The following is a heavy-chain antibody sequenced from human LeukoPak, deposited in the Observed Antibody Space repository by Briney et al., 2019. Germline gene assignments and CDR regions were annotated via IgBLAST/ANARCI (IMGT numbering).Heavy chain of an antibody. CDR2: INPSGGST. CDR3: ARDPTRIAVAHPVKAFDI. J-gene: IGHJ3*02. V-gene: IGHV1-46*01. CDR1: GYTFTSYY. D-gene: IGHD6-19*01. Sequence: GASVKVSCKASGYTFTSYYMHWVRQAPGQGLEWMGIINPSGGSTSYAQKFQGRVTMTRDMSTSTVYMELSSLRSEDTAVYYCARDPTRIAVAHPVKAFDIWGQGTMVTVSS.